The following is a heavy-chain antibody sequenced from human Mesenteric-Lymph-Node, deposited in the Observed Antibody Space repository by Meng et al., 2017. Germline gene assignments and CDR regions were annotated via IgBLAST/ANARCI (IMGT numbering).Heavy chain of an antibody. D-gene: IGHD2-21*02. Sequence: GSLRLSCTVSGCSISSYYWSWIRQHPGKGLGWFGYIYYSGSTNYNPSLKSRVNISVDTSENQVPLKLSSMTAADTAVYYCARAGSRDRLWFDTWGQGTLVTVSS. V-gene: IGHV4-59*01. CDR2: IYYSGST. CDR3: ARAGSRDRLWFDT. J-gene: IGHJ5*01. CDR1: GCSISSYY.